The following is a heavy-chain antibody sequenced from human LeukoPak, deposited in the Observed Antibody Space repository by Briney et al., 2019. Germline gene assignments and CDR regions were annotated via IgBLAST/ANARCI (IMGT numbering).Heavy chain of an antibody. CDR2: ITSDGYTT. CDR1: GFSFSNHW. J-gene: IGHJ4*02. D-gene: IGHD2-21*02. V-gene: IGHV3-74*01. CDR3: VRGAVTGQQCDN. Sequence: GGSLRLSCAASGFSFSNHWMQWVRQVPGEGLVWVSRITSDGYTTNYADSVKGRFTISRDNSKNTLYLQMNSLRDEDTAVYYCVRGAVTGQQCDNWGQGTLVTVSS.